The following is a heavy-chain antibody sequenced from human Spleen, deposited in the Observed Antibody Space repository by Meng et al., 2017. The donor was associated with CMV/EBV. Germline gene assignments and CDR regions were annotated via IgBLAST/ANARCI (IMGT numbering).Heavy chain of an antibody. J-gene: IGHJ6*02. CDR1: GFTFNTYA. V-gene: IGHV3-30*04. Sequence: SCKASGFTFNTYAVHWVRQAPGKGLEWVAVISFDGNNKYFADSVKGRFTITRDNSKNTLYLQMNSLRVEDTAVYYCAREDYYTLTGFYRTRYYSGMDVWGQGTTVTVSS. CDR2: ISFDGNNK. D-gene: IGHD3-9*01. CDR3: AREDYYTLTGFYRTRYYSGMDV.